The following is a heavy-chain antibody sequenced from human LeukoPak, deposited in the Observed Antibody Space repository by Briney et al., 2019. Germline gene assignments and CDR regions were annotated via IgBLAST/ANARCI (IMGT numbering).Heavy chain of an antibody. V-gene: IGHV3-53*01. D-gene: IGHD6-13*01. J-gene: IGHJ4*02. CDR2: IYTAGST. CDR3: AGGNSWPGLSY. Sequence: PGGSLRLSCAASGYTVSGNYMSWVRQARGKGLEWVSVIYTAGSTYNADSVKGRFTISRDKSKNTLYLQMNTLRAEDTAVYFCAGGNSWPGLSYWGQGTLLTVSS. CDR1: GYTVSGNY.